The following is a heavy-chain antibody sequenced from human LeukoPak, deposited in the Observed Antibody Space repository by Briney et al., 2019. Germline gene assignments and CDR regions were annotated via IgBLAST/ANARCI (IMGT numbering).Heavy chain of an antibody. CDR3: ARDPLIAGYFDL. CDR2: LYSSGRT. V-gene: IGHV4-4*07. D-gene: IGHD3-22*01. Sequence: SGTLSLTCTVSGGSISGYYWNWIRPPAGKGLEWIGRLYSSGRTSYHPSLMSRVTMSLDTSKNQFSLRLSSVTAADTAVYYCARDPLIAGYFDLWGRGTLVTVSS. J-gene: IGHJ2*01. CDR1: GGSISGYY.